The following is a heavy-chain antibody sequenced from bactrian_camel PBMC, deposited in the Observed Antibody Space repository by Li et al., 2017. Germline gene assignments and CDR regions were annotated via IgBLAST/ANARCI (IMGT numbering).Heavy chain of an antibody. CDR1: GVTVSTTC. CDR3: GSWRCGMNPYSDAD. Sequence: HVQLVESGGGSVQTGGSLRLSCAASGVTVSTTCMGWFRQAPGKERESVAAIDPTYGRTFYADSVKGRFTISQDTDKNTIDLQMNSLNAEDTAMYYCGSWRCGMNPYSDADWGQGTQVTVS. J-gene: IGHJ4*01. D-gene: IGHD1*01. V-gene: IGHV3S54*01. CDR2: IDPTYGRT.